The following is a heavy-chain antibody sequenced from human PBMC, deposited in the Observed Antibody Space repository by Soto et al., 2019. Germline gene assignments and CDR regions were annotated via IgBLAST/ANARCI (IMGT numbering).Heavy chain of an antibody. CDR1: GFTVSSSY. V-gene: IGHV3-53*01. Sequence: GGSLRLSCAASGFTVSSSYMSWVRQAPGKGLEWVSVIYSGGSTYYADSVKGRFTISRDNSKNTLYLQMNSLRAEDTAVYYCARDRVFYDSSGYYSAYWGQGTLVTVSS. CDR2: IYSGGST. CDR3: ARDRVFYDSSGYYSAY. J-gene: IGHJ4*02. D-gene: IGHD3-22*01.